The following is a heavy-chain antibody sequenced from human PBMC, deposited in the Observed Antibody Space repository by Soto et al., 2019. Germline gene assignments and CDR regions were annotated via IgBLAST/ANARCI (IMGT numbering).Heavy chain of an antibody. CDR3: ARGGGGYCSSTSCYRVFDY. CDR1: GGSISSGGYY. D-gene: IGHD2-2*01. J-gene: IGHJ4*02. CDR2: IYYSGST. Sequence: QVQLQESGPGLVKPSQTLSLTCTVSGGSISSGGYYWSWIRQHPGKGLEWIGYIYYSGSTYYNPSLKSRVTISVDTSKNQFSLKLSSVTAADTAVYYCARGGGGYCSSTSCYRVFDYWGQGTLVTVSS. V-gene: IGHV4-31*03.